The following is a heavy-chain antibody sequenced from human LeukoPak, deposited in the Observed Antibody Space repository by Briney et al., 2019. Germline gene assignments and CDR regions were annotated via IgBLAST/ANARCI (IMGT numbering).Heavy chain of an antibody. Sequence: GGSLRLSCAASGFTFSSYAMSWVRQAPEKGLEWVSAISGSGGSTYYADSVKGRFTISRDNSKNTLYLQMNSLRAEDTAVYYCAKSGVSGSYFRDYFDYWGQGTLVTVSS. CDR1: GFTFSSYA. CDR3: AKSGVSGSYFRDYFDY. CDR2: ISGSGGST. J-gene: IGHJ4*02. D-gene: IGHD1-26*01. V-gene: IGHV3-23*01.